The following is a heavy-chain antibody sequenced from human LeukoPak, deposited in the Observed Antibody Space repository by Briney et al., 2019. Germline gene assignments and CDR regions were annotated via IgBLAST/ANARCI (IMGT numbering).Heavy chain of an antibody. CDR2: INHSRST. Sequence: PSETLSLTCAVYGGSFSGFCWTWIRQPPGKGLEWIGQINHSRSTHYNPSLKSRVTISVDTSKNQFSLKLSSVTAADTAAYYCARGQRYGAHSSSWYPHGFFFDYWGQGTLVTVSS. J-gene: IGHJ4*02. CDR1: GGSFSGFC. D-gene: IGHD6-13*01. V-gene: IGHV4-34*01. CDR3: ARGQRYGAHSSSWYPHGFFFDY.